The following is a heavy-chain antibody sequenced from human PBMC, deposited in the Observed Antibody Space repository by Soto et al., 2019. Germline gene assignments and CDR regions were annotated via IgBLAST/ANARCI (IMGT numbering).Heavy chain of an antibody. V-gene: IGHV3-23*01. Sequence: XVSLRLSCAASGFTFSTYAMSWVRQAPGKGLVWVSAISGSGGSTFYADSVKGRFTISRDNSMNTLYLQMNSLRTEDTAVYYCAHPRGFGVFDAYGIRGQGTMVTVSS. CDR2: ISGSGGST. D-gene: IGHD3-10*01. J-gene: IGHJ3*02. CDR1: GFTFSTYA. CDR3: AHPRGFGVFDAYGI.